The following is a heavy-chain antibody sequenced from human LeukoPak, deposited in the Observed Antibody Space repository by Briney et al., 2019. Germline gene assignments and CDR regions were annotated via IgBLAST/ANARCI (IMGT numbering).Heavy chain of an antibody. CDR2: IIPIFGTA. CDR3: ARETLDHVHYYYYMDV. V-gene: IGHV1-69*05. CDR1: GGTFGSYA. J-gene: IGHJ6*03. D-gene: IGHD1-1*01. Sequence: SVKVSCKASGGTFGSYAISWVRQAPGQGLEWMGGIIPIFGTANYAQKFQGRVTITTDESTSTAYMELSSLRSEDTAVYYCARETLDHVHYYYYMDVSGKGTTVTVFS.